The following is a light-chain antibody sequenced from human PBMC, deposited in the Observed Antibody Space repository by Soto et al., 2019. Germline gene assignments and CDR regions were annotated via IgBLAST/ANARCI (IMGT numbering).Light chain of an antibody. J-gene: IGLJ2*01. Sequence: QSVLTQPPSASGTPGQRVTISCSGSSSNIGRNAVNWYQQLPGTAPKLLIYRNNQRPSEVPDRFSGSKSGTSASLAISGLQSEDEADYYCAAWDDSLNGPVFGGGTKLTVL. CDR1: SSNIGRNA. V-gene: IGLV1-44*01. CDR3: AAWDDSLNGPV. CDR2: RNN.